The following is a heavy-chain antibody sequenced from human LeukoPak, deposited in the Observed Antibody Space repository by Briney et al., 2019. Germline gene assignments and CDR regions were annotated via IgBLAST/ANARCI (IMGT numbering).Heavy chain of an antibody. CDR3: AREREPYYDILTGYYPFDY. D-gene: IGHD3-9*01. Sequence: RASVKVSCKASGGTFSSYAISWVRQAPGQGLEWMGGIIPIFGTANYAQKFQGRVTITADESTSTAYMELSSLRSEDTAVYYCAREREPYYDILTGYYPFDYWGQGTLVTVSS. CDR2: IIPIFGTA. CDR1: GGTFSSYA. J-gene: IGHJ4*02. V-gene: IGHV1-69*13.